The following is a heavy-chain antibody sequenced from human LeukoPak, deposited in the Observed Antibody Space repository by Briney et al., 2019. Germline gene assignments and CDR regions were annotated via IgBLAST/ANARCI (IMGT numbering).Heavy chain of an antibody. V-gene: IGHV4-34*12. CDR2: VLHTGST. CDR1: GYSLTNHY. Sequence: PSETLSLTCAVHGYSLTNHYWIWIRQPPGKGLEWIAEVLHTGSTNCNPSFTSRVTVSVDTSKNQFFLNLTSVTAADTAVYYCARGPAAVHPWGRGILVTVSS. J-gene: IGHJ5*02. D-gene: IGHD6-13*01. CDR3: ARGPAAVHP.